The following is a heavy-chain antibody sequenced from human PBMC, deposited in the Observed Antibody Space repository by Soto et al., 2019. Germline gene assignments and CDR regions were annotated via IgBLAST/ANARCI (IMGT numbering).Heavy chain of an antibody. CDR1: GGTFSSYA. V-gene: IGHV1-69*05. Sequence: SVKVSCKASGGTFSSYAISWVRQAPGQGLEWMGWIIPIFGTANYAQKFQGRVTMTRNASTSTAYMELSSLRSEDTAVYYCATGGDYYYYYMDVWGKGTTVTVSS. J-gene: IGHJ6*03. CDR2: IIPIFGTA. CDR3: ATGGDYYYYYMDV.